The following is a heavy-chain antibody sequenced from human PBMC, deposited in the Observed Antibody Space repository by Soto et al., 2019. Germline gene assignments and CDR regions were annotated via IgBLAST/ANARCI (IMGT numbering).Heavy chain of an antibody. CDR3: ARQHNDLWTDSPDFDY. V-gene: IGHV1-18*04. D-gene: IGHD3-9*01. J-gene: IGHJ4*02. CDR1: GSNYNNYG. Sequence: QVQLVQSGGEVKKPGASVKVSCKASGSNYNNYGVTWVRQAPGKGLAWMGWISAFNHKANYAPNIQDRVTMTLDTSTNTADMEMRSLRSDDTAVYYCARQHNDLWTDSPDFDYWCQGALVT. CDR2: ISAFNHKA.